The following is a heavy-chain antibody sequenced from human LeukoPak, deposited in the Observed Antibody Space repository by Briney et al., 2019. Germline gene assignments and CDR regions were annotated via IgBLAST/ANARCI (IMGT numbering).Heavy chain of an antibody. CDR2: INPNSGGT. J-gene: IGHJ5*02. Sequence: ASVKVSCKASGYTFTGYYMHWVRQAPGQGLEWTGWINPNSGGTNYAQKFQGRVTMTRDTSISTAYMELSRLRSDDTAVYYCARDYYDFWSGFDPWGQGTLVTVSS. V-gene: IGHV1-2*02. CDR3: ARDYYDFWSGFDP. D-gene: IGHD3-3*01. CDR1: GYTFTGYY.